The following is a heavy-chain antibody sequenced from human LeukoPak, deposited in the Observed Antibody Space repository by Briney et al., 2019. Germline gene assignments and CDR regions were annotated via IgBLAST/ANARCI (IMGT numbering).Heavy chain of an antibody. J-gene: IGHJ3*02. CDR1: GYSFTSYW. CDR2: IYPGDSDT. D-gene: IGHD1-26*01. CDR3: ARRSSGSYRDAFDI. Sequence: GESLKISCKGSGYSFTSYWIGWVRQMPGKGLEWMGIIYPGDSDTIYRPSFQGQVTISADKSSSTAYLQWSSLKASDTAVYYCARRSSGSYRDAFDIWGQGTVVTVSS. V-gene: IGHV5-51*01.